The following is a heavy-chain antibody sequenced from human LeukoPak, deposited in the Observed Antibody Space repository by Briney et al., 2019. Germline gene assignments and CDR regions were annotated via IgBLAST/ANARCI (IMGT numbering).Heavy chain of an antibody. Sequence: SETLSLTCTVPGGSISSGDYYWSWMRQPPGKGLEWIGYIYYSGSSYYNPSLKSRVTISLDTSKNQFSLKLSSVTAADTAVYYCARGPVYMDVWGKGTTVTVSS. CDR1: GGSISSGDYY. D-gene: IGHD5/OR15-5a*01. CDR3: ARGPVYMDV. V-gene: IGHV4-30-4*01. CDR2: IYYSGSS. J-gene: IGHJ6*04.